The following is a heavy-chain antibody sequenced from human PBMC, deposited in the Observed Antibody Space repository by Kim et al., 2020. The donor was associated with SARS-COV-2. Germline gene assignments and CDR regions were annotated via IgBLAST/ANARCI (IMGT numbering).Heavy chain of an antibody. Sequence: SETLSLTCTVSGGSISSYYWSWIRQPPGKGLEWIGYIYYSGSTNYNPSLKTRVTISVDTSKNQFSLKLSSVTAADTAVYYCASLAAAGKVAFDIWGQGTMVTVSS. D-gene: IGHD6-13*01. CDR3: ASLAAAGKVAFDI. CDR2: IYYSGST. J-gene: IGHJ3*02. V-gene: IGHV4-59*01. CDR1: GGSISSYY.